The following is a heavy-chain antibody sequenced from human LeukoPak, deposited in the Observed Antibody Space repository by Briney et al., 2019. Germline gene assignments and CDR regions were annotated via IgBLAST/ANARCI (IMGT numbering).Heavy chain of an antibody. CDR3: ARDRGSDY. CDR2: ISSSSSTR. D-gene: IGHD3-16*01. CDR1: GFTFNIYS. V-gene: IGHV3-48*02. J-gene: IGHJ4*02. Sequence: GGSLRLSYAASGFTFNIYSMNWVRQAPGKGLEWVSYISSSSSTRYYADSVKGRFTISRDNAKNSLYLQMNSLRDDDTAVYYCARDRGSDYWGQGTLVTVSS.